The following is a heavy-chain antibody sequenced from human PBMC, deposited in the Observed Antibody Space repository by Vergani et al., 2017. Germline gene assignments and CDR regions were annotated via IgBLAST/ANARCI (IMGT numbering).Heavy chain of an antibody. V-gene: IGHV4-30-2*01. CDR3: ARDFLY. CDR2: IYHSGST. J-gene: IGHJ4*02. CDR1: GGSISSGGYS. D-gene: IGHD2/OR15-2a*01. Sequence: QVQLQQWGAGLLKPSETLSLTCAVSGGSISSGGYSWSWIRQPPGKGLEWIGYIYHSGSTYYNPSLKSRVTISVDRSKNQFSLKLSSVTAADTAVYYCARDFLYWGQGTLVTVSS.